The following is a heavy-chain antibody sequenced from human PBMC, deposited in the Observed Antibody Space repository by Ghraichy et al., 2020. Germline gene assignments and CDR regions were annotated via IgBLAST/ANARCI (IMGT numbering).Heavy chain of an antibody. D-gene: IGHD7-27*01. CDR3: ARAAGFNWGSPDYDYYMDV. CDR1: GGSFSGYY. J-gene: IGHJ6*03. Sequence: SETLSLTCAVYGGSFSGYYWSWIRQPPGKGLEWIGEINHSGSTNYNPSLKSRVTISVDTSKNQFSLKLSSVTAADTAVYYCARAAGFNWGSPDYDYYMDVWGKGTTVTVSS. V-gene: IGHV4-34*01. CDR2: INHSGST.